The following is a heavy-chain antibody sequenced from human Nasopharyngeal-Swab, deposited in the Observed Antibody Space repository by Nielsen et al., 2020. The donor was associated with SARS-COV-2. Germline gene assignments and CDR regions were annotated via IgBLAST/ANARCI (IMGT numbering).Heavy chain of an antibody. CDR1: GFTVSRYA. V-gene: IGHV3-23*03. CDR2: IYSGGTTT. CDR3: AKSQGWLQWGN. Sequence: GESLKISWAASGFTVSRYAMTWVRQTPGKGLEWVSVIYSGGTTTFYADSVKGRFTISRDDSKNTVYLQMNSLRAEDTAIYYCAKSQGWLQWGNWGQGTLVTVSS. J-gene: IGHJ4*02. D-gene: IGHD5-24*01.